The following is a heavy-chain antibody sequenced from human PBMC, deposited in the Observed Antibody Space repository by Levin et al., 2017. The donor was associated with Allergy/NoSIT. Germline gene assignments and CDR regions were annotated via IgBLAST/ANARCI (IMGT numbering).Heavy chain of an antibody. J-gene: IGHJ4*02. D-gene: IGHD2-2*02. Sequence: SETLSLTCTVSGASISSINYFWGRIRQPSGKGLEWIGSLHYSGSTYDNPSLKSRVTIFFDTSKSQFSLQLSSVTAADTAVYYCARLVRAVDASIQGLWGQGTLVTVSS. V-gene: IGHV4-39*01. CDR2: LHYSGST. CDR1: GASISSINYF. CDR3: ARLVRAVDASIQGL.